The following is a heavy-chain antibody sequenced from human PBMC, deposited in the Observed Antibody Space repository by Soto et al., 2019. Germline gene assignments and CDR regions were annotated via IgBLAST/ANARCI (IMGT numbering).Heavy chain of an antibody. V-gene: IGHV4-59*01. CDR2: IYYSGST. D-gene: IGHD1-26*01. Sequence: SETLSLTCTVSGGSISSAYWSWIRQPPGKGLEWIGYIYYSGSTNYNPSLKSRVTISVDTSKNQFSLKLSSVTAADTAVYYCARASGSYYKFDDRGQGTLVTVSS. CDR3: ARASGSYYKFDD. J-gene: IGHJ4*02. CDR1: GGSISSAY.